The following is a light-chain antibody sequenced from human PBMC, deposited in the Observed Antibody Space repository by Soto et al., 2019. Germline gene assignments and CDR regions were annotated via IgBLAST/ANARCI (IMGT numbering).Light chain of an antibody. CDR2: GNS. Sequence: QSVLTQPPSVSGAPGQRVTISCTGSNSNIGAGYDVHWYQLLPGTAPKLLIYGNSNRPSGVPDRFSGSKSGTSASLAITGLQAEDEADYYCQSYDTSLSALYVFGTGTKV. CDR1: NSNIGAGYD. J-gene: IGLJ1*01. V-gene: IGLV1-40*01. CDR3: QSYDTSLSALYV.